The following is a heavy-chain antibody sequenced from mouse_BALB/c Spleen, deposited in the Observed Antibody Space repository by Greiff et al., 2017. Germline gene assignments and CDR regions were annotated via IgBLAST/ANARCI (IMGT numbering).Heavy chain of an antibody. Sequence: QVQLKQSGAELVRPGSSVKISCKASGYAFSSYWMNWVKQRPGQGLEWIGQIYPGDGDTNYNGKFKGKATLTADKSSSTAYMQLSSLTSEDSAVYFCAKGDYDRFAYWGQGTLVTVSA. CDR1: GYAFSSYW. CDR2: IYPGDGDT. CDR3: AKGDYDRFAY. D-gene: IGHD2-4*01. J-gene: IGHJ3*01. V-gene: IGHV1-80*01.